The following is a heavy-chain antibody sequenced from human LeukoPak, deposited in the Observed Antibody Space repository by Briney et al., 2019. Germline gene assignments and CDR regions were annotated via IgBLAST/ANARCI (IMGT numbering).Heavy chain of an antibody. Sequence: GGSLRLSCAASGFTFSSYSMNWVRQAPGKGLEWVSSISSSSSYIYYADSVKGRFTISRDNAKNSLYLQMNSLRAEDTAVYYCARPHWVAAAGTRFDAFDIWGQGTMVTVSS. V-gene: IGHV3-21*01. CDR1: GFTFSSYS. J-gene: IGHJ3*02. CDR3: ARPHWVAAAGTRFDAFDI. CDR2: ISSSSSYI. D-gene: IGHD6-13*01.